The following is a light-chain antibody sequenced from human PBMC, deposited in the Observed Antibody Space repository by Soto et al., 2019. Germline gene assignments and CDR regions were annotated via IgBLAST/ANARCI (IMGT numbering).Light chain of an antibody. Sequence: QSVLTQPASVSGSPGQSITVSCSGPSSDVGGYNYVSWYQQHPGKAPKLMIYEVTNRPSGVSNRFSGSKSGNTASLTISGLQAEDEADYYCSSYTSSSIYVFXTGTKVTVL. CDR3: SSYTSSSIYV. J-gene: IGLJ1*01. CDR2: EVT. V-gene: IGLV2-14*01. CDR1: SSDVGGYNY.